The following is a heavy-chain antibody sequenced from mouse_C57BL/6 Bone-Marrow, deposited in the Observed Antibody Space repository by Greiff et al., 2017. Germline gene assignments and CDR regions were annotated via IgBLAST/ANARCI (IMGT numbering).Heavy chain of an antibody. Sequence: QVQLKQPGAELVKPGASVKLSCKASGYTFTSYWMHWVKQRPGRGLEWIGRIDPNSGGTKYNEKFKSKATLTVDKPSSTAYMQLSSLTSEDSAVYYCARGGLHYYGSSLAWFAYWGQGTLVTVSA. CDR2: IDPNSGGT. CDR3: ARGGLHYYGSSLAWFAY. CDR1: GYTFTSYW. D-gene: IGHD1-1*01. V-gene: IGHV1-72*01. J-gene: IGHJ3*01.